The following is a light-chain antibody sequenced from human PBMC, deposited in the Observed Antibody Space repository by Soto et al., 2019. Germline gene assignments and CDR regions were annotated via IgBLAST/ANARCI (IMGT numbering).Light chain of an antibody. CDR3: QQYARNPLT. J-gene: IGKJ4*01. CDR2: KAS. CDR1: QSISSR. V-gene: IGKV1-5*03. Sequence: DIQMTQSPSTLSASVGDRITISCRASQSISSRLAWYQQKAGKAPKLLIYKASGLQSGVPSRFSGSGSGTEFTLIIRSLQTDDSANYYCQQYARNPLTFGGGTKVDIK.